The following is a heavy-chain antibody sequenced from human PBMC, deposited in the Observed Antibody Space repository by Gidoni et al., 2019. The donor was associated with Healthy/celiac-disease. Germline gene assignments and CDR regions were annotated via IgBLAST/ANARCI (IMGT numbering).Heavy chain of an antibody. Sequence: EVQLVESGGGLVLPGRSLRLSCAASGFTFDDYAMHWVRQAAGKGLEVVSGIIWNSGSRGYADSVKGRFTISRDNAKNSLYLQMNSLRAEDTALYDCAKDMDGDYENIDYWGQGTLVTVSS. CDR1: GFTFDDYA. CDR3: AKDMDGDYENIDY. CDR2: IIWNSGSR. D-gene: IGHD4-17*01. V-gene: IGHV3-9*01. J-gene: IGHJ4*02.